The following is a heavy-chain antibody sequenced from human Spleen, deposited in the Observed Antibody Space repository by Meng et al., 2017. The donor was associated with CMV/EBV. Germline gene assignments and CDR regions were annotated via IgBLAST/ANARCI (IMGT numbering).Heavy chain of an antibody. V-gene: IGHV3-73*01. CDR1: GFTFSGSA. D-gene: IGHD1-26*01. J-gene: IGHJ6*02. CDR2: IRSKTNNYAT. Sequence: GESLKISCVAPGFTFSGSAIHWVRQASGKGLEWVGHIRSKTNNYATAYAASVKGRFTISRDDSKNTAYLQMNSLKTEDTAVYYCARWGPFGMDVWGQGTTVTVSS. CDR3: ARWGPFGMDV.